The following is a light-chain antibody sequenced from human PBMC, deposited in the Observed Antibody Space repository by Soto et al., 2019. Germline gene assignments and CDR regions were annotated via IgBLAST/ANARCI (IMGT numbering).Light chain of an antibody. CDR3: QPRRYCPVT. V-gene: IGKV3-11*01. Sequence: EIVLTQSPAILSMSPGERATLSCRASQSVSSYFAWYQQKPGQAPRLLIYDASNRATGVPARFSGSGSGTDFTLTIGSLEPEDFAVYYGQPRRYCPVTFGQGTKVEIQ. J-gene: IGKJ1*01. CDR1: QSVSSY. CDR2: DAS.